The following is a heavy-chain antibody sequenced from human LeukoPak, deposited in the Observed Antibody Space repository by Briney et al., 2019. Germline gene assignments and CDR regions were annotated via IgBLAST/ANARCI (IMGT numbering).Heavy chain of an antibody. CDR3: VKEEMGAHHAFDI. CDR1: GFTFSSYA. V-gene: IGHV3-64D*06. CDR2: ISSNGGST. J-gene: IGHJ3*02. Sequence: PGGSLRLSCSASGFTFSSYAMHWVRQAPGKGLESVSAISSNGGSTYYADSVKGRFTISRDNSKNTLYLQMSSLRAEDTAVYYCVKEEMGAHHAFDIWGQGTMVTVSS. D-gene: IGHD1-26*01.